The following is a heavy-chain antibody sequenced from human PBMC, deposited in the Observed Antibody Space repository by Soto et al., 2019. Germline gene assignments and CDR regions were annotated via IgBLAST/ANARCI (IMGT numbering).Heavy chain of an antibody. Sequence: AGGSLRLSCAASGFTFSSYAVSWVRQAPGKGLEWVSAISGSGGSTYYADSVKGRFTISRDNSKNTLYLQMNSLRAEDTAVYYCAKNDFWSGPEYPNVDVWGQGTTVTVSS. CDR3: AKNDFWSGPEYPNVDV. CDR1: GFTFSSYA. CDR2: ISGSGGST. D-gene: IGHD3-3*01. V-gene: IGHV3-23*01. J-gene: IGHJ6*02.